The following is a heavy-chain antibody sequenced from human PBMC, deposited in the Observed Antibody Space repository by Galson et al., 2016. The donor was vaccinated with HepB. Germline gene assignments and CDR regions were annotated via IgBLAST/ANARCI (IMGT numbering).Heavy chain of an antibody. Sequence: TLSLTCSVSGGAINSAYHWSWIRQHPGKGLEWIGYISYTGSTNYKSSLKSRIPMSIDTSKNQFPLKLNSVTAADTALYYCARGQTLMVYNFHWFDPWGQGTLVTVSS. D-gene: IGHD5-24*01. CDR2: ISYTGST. J-gene: IGHJ5*02. CDR3: ARGQTLMVYNFHWFDP. V-gene: IGHV4-31*03. CDR1: GGAINSAYH.